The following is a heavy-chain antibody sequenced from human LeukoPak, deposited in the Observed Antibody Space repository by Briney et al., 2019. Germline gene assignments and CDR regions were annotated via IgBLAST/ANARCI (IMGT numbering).Heavy chain of an antibody. D-gene: IGHD3-3*01. J-gene: IGHJ4*02. CDR3: ARDPATYYDFWSGYPSRAPRANFDY. Sequence: GASVKVSCKASGYTFTSYGISWVRQAPGQGLEWMGWISAYNGNTNYAQKLQGRVTMTTDTSTSTAYMELRSLRSDDTAVYYCARDPATYYDFWSGYPSRAPRANFDYWGQGTLVTVSS. CDR2: ISAYNGNT. V-gene: IGHV1-18*01. CDR1: GYTFTSYG.